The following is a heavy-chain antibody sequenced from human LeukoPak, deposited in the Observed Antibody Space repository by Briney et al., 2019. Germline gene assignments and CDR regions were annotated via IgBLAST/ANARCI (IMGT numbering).Heavy chain of an antibody. CDR2: INPNSGGT. D-gene: IGHD4-17*01. J-gene: IGHJ3*02. CDR1: GYTFTGYY. Sequence: ASVKVSCKASGYTFTGYYMHWVRQAPGQGLEWMGWINPNSGGTNYAQKFQGRGTMTRDTAISTAYMELSRLRSDDTAVYYCARATVRDAFDIWGQGTMVTVSS. V-gene: IGHV1-2*02. CDR3: ARATVRDAFDI.